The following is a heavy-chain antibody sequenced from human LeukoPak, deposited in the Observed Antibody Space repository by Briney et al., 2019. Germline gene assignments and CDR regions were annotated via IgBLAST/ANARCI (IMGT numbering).Heavy chain of an antibody. V-gene: IGHV1-46*01. CDR1: GYTFTSYY. Sequence: GASVKVSCKASGYTFTSYYMRWVRQAPGQGLEWMGIINPSGGSTSYAQKFQGRVTMTRDMSTSTVYMELSSLRSEDTAVYYCARGLSLTTVVRYFDWLLSGYWGQGTLVTVSS. J-gene: IGHJ4*02. CDR3: ARGLSLTTVVRYFDWLLSGY. CDR2: INPSGGST. D-gene: IGHD3-9*01.